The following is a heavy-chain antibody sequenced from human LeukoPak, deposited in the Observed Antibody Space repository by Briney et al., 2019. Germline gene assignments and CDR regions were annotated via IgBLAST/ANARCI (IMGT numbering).Heavy chain of an antibody. Sequence: GGSLRLSCAASGFTFSDFYMSWIRQAPGEGLEWVSYITSSGRAIYYADSVQGRFTISRDNARNSLYLQMNGLRAEDTAVYYCASDIVANSGDFGGEGTLVTVS. CDR2: ITSSGRAI. D-gene: IGHD5-12*01. V-gene: IGHV3-11*01. CDR3: ASDIVANSGDF. J-gene: IGHJ4*02. CDR1: GFTFSDFY.